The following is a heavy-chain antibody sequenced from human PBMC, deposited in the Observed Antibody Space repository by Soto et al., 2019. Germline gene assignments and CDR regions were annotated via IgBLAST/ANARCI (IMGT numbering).Heavy chain of an antibody. CDR2: IYYSGST. CDR3: ARALRHLPHAVVKHGAFDY. J-gene: IGHJ4*02. D-gene: IGHD2-15*01. V-gene: IGHV4-30-4*01. CDR1: GGSISSGDYY. Sequence: QVQLQESGPGLVKPSQTLSLTCTVSGGSISSGDYYWSWIRQPPGKGLEWIGYIYYSGSTYYNPSLKSRVTISVDTSKNQFSLKLSSVTAADTAVYYWARALRHLPHAVVKHGAFDYWGQGTLVTVSS.